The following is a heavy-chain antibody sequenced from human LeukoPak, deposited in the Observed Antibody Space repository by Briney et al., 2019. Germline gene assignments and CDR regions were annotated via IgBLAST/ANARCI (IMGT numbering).Heavy chain of an antibody. V-gene: IGHV3-9*03. CDR3: AKGGWGLWFGEPPQPFDY. D-gene: IGHD3-10*01. CDR1: GFTFDDYA. J-gene: IGHJ4*02. CDR2: ISWNSGSI. Sequence: GRSLRLSCAASGFTFDDYAMHWVRQAPGKGLEWVSGISWNSGSIGYADSVKGRFTISRDNAKNSLYLQMNSLRAEDMALYHCAKGGWGLWFGEPPQPFDYWGQGTLVTVSS.